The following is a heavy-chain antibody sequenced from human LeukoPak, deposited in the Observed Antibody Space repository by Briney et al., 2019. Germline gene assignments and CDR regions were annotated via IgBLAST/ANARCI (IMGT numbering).Heavy chain of an antibody. J-gene: IGHJ6*04. Sequence: GGSLRLSCAASGFTFSSYEMNWVRQAPGEGVEWVSYISSSGSAIYYADSVKCRFTISRDNANNSLYLQMNSLRAEDTAVYYCAELGITMIGGVWGKGTTVTISS. D-gene: IGHD3-10*02. CDR3: AELGITMIGGV. CDR1: GFTFSSYE. V-gene: IGHV3-48*03. CDR2: ISSSGSAI.